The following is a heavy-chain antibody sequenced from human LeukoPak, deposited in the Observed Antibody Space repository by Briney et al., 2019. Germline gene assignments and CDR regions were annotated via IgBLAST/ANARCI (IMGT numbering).Heavy chain of an antibody. CDR3: ARSYYSSSCPDY. J-gene: IGHJ4*02. V-gene: IGHV3-74*01. D-gene: IGHD6-13*01. CDR1: EFTFSSYW. Sequence: GGSLRLSCAASEFTFSSYWMHWVRQAAGTGLMWVSRINFDGSTKTYADSVKGRFTISRDNAKNTLYLQMNSLTAEDTAIYYCARSYYSSSCPDYWGQGTLVTVSS. CDR2: INFDGSTK.